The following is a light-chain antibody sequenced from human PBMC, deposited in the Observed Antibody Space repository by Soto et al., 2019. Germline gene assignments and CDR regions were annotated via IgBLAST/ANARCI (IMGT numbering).Light chain of an antibody. CDR1: QSIGIW. V-gene: IGKV1-5*03. J-gene: IGKJ1*01. CDR3: RQYNGYSWT. Sequence: IQMTQSPSTLSASVGDRVAITCRASQSIGIWLAWYQQKPGKAPRLLIYKASSLESGVPSRFSGSGYGTEFTLTISSLQPDDFATYYCRQYNGYSWTFGQGTKVEIK. CDR2: KAS.